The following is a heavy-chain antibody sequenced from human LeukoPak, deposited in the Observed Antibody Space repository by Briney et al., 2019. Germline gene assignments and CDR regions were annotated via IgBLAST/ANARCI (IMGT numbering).Heavy chain of an antibody. CDR2: IRSRAYAATT. CDR3: ARGGDFGVPAPLGIDAFDF. Sequence: GGSLSLSCTTSGFSFRDYAFSWVRQAPGKGLEWVGFIRSRAYAATTEYAASVKGRFTISRDDSSSVAYLQMSSLKIEDTAVYYCARGGDFGVPAPLGIDAFDFWGQGTMVTVSS. V-gene: IGHV3-49*04. CDR1: GFSFRDYA. D-gene: IGHD2-2*01. J-gene: IGHJ3*01.